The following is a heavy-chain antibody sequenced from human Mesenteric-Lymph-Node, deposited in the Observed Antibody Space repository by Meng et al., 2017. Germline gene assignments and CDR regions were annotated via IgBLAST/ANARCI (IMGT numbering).Heavy chain of an antibody. CDR3: ARGRSFISNYYYYGMDV. Sequence: ASVKVSCKAFGGTFSNFPLSWVRQAPGQGLEWMGWINPNSGGTNYAQKFQGRVTMTRDTSISTAYMELSRLRSDDTAVYYCARGRSFISNYYYYGMDVWGQGTTVTVSS. V-gene: IGHV1-2*02. CDR2: INPNSGGT. J-gene: IGHJ6*02. D-gene: IGHD2-15*01. CDR1: GGTFSNFP.